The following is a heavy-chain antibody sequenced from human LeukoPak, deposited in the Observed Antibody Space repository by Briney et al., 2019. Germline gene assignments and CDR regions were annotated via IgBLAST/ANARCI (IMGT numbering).Heavy chain of an antibody. CDR3: ARMGATGYFDY. Sequence: PSETLSLTCAVYGGSFSGYYWSWIRQPPGKGLEWIGEINHSGSTNYNPSLKSRVTISVDTSKNQFSLQLNSVTPEDTAVYYCARMGATGYFDYWGQGTLVTVSS. V-gene: IGHV4-34*01. J-gene: IGHJ4*02. D-gene: IGHD1-26*01. CDR1: GGSFSGYY. CDR2: INHSGST.